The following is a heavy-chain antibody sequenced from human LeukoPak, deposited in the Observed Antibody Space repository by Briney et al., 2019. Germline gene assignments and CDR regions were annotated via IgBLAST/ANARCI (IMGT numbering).Heavy chain of an antibody. Sequence: GGSLRLSCAASGFNFASNWMHWVRQTPGKGLMWVSRINSGGSGTSYADSVEGRFTISRDNAKNTLYLQMNSLRVEDTAVYYCAVSRGPLTEYGGRGPLVPVPS. CDR3: AVSRGPLTEY. J-gene: IGHJ4*02. D-gene: IGHD3-10*01. V-gene: IGHV3-74*01. CDR2: INSGGSGT. CDR1: GFNFASNW.